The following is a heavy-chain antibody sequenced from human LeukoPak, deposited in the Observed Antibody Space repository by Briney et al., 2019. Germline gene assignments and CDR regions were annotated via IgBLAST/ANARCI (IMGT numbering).Heavy chain of an antibody. Sequence: GGSLRLSSAASGVTFSSYGMHWVRQAPGRGLEWVAFIRYDGSNKYYADSVKGRFTISRDNSKNTLYLQMNSLRAEDTAVYYCAKDLVIPAAMNYWGQGTLVTVSS. D-gene: IGHD2-2*01. CDR3: AKDLVIPAAMNY. V-gene: IGHV3-30*02. CDR2: IRYDGSNK. J-gene: IGHJ4*02. CDR1: GVTFSSYG.